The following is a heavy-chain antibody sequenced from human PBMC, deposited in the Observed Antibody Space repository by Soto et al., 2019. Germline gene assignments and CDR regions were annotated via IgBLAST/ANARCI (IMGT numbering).Heavy chain of an antibody. D-gene: IGHD6-19*01. CDR2: IKEDGSEK. V-gene: IGHV3-7*01. CDR3: ARDTSGWGSNWFDP. J-gene: IGHJ5*02. CDR1: AFTFSSYW. Sequence: GGSLRLSCAASAFTFSSYWMSWVRQAPGKGLEWVANIKEDGSEKYYVDSVKGRFTISRDNAKNSLYLQMNSLRDEDTAVYYCARDTSGWGSNWFDPWGQGTLVTVSS.